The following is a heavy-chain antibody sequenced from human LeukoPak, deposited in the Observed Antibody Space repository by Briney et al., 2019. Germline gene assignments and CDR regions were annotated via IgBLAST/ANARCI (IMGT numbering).Heavy chain of an antibody. CDR1: GFTFSING. J-gene: IGHJ4*02. Sequence: GGSLRLSCAASGFTFSINGMHWLRQAPGKGLVWVALIRYDGSIKYYEDSVKGRFTISRDNSQNTLYLQMNSLRAEATSVYYCAKDRWDLPFDYWGQKTLVTVSS. D-gene: IGHD1-26*01. CDR3: AKDRWDLPFDY. CDR2: IRYDGSIK. V-gene: IGHV3-30*02.